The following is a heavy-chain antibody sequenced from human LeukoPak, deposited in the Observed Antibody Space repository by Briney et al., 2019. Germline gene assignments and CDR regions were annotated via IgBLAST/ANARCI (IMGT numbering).Heavy chain of an antibody. Sequence: SETLSLTCTVSGYSLSSGYYWGWIRPPPGKGLEWIGSIYHSGSTYYNPSLKSRVTISVDTSKNQFSLKLSSVTAADTAVYYCARVIRSITMIVVATEGPNWFDPWGQGTLVTVSS. J-gene: IGHJ5*02. CDR3: ARVIRSITMIVVATEGPNWFDP. D-gene: IGHD3-22*01. V-gene: IGHV4-38-2*02. CDR2: IYHSGST. CDR1: GYSLSSGYY.